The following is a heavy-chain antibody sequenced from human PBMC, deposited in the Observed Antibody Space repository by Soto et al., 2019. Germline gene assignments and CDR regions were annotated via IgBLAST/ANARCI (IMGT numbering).Heavy chain of an antibody. CDR1: GYMFTTYG. Sequence: QVQLVQSGGEVKKPGASVEVSCRTSGYMFTTYGMSWVRQAPGQGLEWMAWISAYNGNKKNAQKSQARVTMPTDQPTGTASMEWANRSPRDTATYFCAGPGGGMAARPLEYWGQGTLVTVSS. CDR3: AGPGGGMAARPLEY. J-gene: IGHJ4*02. CDR2: ISAYNGNK. V-gene: IGHV1-18*04. D-gene: IGHD6-6*01.